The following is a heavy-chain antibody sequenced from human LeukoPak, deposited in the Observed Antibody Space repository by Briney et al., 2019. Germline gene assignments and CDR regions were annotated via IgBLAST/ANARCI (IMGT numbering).Heavy chain of an antibody. CDR3: AKRGSSWYYFDY. V-gene: IGHV3-23*01. Sequence: GGSLRLSCAASGFTFSAYSMNWVRQAPGKGLEWVSAISSSGDNTYYADSVKGRFTISRDNSRNTLYLQMNSLRAEDTAVYYCAKRGSSWYYFDYWGQGTLVTVSS. D-gene: IGHD6-13*01. J-gene: IGHJ4*02. CDR2: ISSSGDNT. CDR1: GFTFSAYS.